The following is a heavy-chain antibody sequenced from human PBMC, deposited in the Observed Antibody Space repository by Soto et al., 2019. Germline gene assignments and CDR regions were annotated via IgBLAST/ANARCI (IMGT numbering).Heavy chain of an antibody. V-gene: IGHV3-48*01. CDR3: ARDEGSSSWLDF. D-gene: IGHD6-13*01. Sequence: PGGSLRLSCAASGFTFSIYSMNWVRQAPGKGLEWVSYISSSSSSTIHYADSVKGRFTISRDNAKNSLYLQMNSLRAEDTAVYYCARDEGSSSWLDFWGQGTLVTVSS. CDR2: ISSSSSSTI. CDR1: GFTFSIYS. J-gene: IGHJ4*02.